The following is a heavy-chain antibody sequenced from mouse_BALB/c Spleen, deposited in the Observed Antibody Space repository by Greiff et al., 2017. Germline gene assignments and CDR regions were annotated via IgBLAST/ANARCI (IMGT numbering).Heavy chain of an antibody. D-gene: IGHD2-14*01. Sequence: VMLVESGPGLVAPSQSLSITCTVSGFSLTGYGVNWVRQPPGKGLEWLGMIWGDGSTDYNSALKSRLSISKDNSKSQVFLKMNSLQTDDTARYYCAREGVRLYYAMDYWGQGTSVTVSS. CDR3: AREGVRLYYAMDY. J-gene: IGHJ4*01. CDR2: IWGDGST. V-gene: IGHV2-6-7*01. CDR1: GFSLTGYG.